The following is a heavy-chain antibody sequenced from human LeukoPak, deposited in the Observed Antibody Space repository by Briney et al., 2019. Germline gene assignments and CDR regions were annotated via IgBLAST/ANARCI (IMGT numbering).Heavy chain of an antibody. J-gene: IGHJ4*02. Sequence: ASVKVSCKASGYTFTGYYMHWVRQAPGQGLEWMGWINPNSGGTSYAQKFQGRVTMTRDTSISTAYMELSRLRSDDTAVYYCARDGNYDFWSGYRTPADYWGQGTLVTVSS. CDR3: ARDGNYDFWSGYRTPADY. D-gene: IGHD3-3*01. V-gene: IGHV1-2*02. CDR2: INPNSGGT. CDR1: GYTFTGYY.